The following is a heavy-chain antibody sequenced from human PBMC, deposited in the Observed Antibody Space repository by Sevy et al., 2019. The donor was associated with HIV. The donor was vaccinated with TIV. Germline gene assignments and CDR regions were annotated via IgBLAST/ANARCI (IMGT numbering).Heavy chain of an antibody. J-gene: IGHJ4*02. CDR1: GYPFSVYY. CDR2: VAAYNGDT. Sequence: ASVKVSCRASGYPFSVYYIHWVRQAPGQGLEWMGWVAAYNGDTNYAQKFQDRVTMTTDTSTNTAYMELRSLTSDDTAMYYCARGQAPYRAPTSFDWWAQGTLVTVSS. CDR3: ARGQAPYRAPTSFDW. V-gene: IGHV1-18*01. D-gene: IGHD3-16*02.